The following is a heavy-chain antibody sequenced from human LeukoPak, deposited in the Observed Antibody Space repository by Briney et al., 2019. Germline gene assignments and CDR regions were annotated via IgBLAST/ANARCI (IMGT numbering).Heavy chain of an antibody. Sequence: SETLSLTCTVSGGSISSYYWSWIRQPPGKGLEWIGYIYYGGSTNYNPSLKSRVTISVDTSKNQFSLKLSSVTAADTAVYYCARSEWELPPLDYWGQGTLVTVSS. D-gene: IGHD1-26*01. CDR3: ARSEWELPPLDY. J-gene: IGHJ4*02. V-gene: IGHV4-59*01. CDR2: IYYGGST. CDR1: GGSISSYY.